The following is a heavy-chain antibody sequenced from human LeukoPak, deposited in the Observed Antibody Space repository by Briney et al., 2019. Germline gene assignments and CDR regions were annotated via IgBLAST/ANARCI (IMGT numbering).Heavy chain of an antibody. CDR2: ISYDGSNK. CDR1: GFTLSRYG. J-gene: IGHJ6*02. Sequence: GGSLRLSCAASGFTLSRYGIHWVRQAPGKGLEWVAVISYDGSNKYYADSVNGRFTISRDNSKNTLYLQMNSLRAEDTAVYYCAKGKDNLNLYGMDVWGQGTTVTVSS. V-gene: IGHV3-30*18. CDR3: AKGKDNLNLYGMDV. D-gene: IGHD1-20*01.